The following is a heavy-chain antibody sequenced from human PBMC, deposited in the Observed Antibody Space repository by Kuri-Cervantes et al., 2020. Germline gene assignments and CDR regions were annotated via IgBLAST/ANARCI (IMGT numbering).Heavy chain of an antibody. CDR1: GFTFSDYY. D-gene: IGHD3-22*01. J-gene: IGHJ4*02. Sequence: GESLKISCAASGFTFSDYYMSWIRQAPGKGLEWVSSISSSSSYIYYADSVKGRFTISRDNAKNSLYLQMNSLRAEDTAVYYCATSADSPGGDWGQGTLVTVSS. CDR2: ISSSSSYI. CDR3: ATSADSPGGD. V-gene: IGHV3-11*06.